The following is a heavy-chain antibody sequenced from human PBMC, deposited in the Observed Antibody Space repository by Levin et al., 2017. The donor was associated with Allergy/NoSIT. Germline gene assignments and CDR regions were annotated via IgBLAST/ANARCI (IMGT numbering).Heavy chain of an antibody. CDR1: GFIFSSYS. D-gene: IGHD4-17*01. V-gene: IGHV3-21*01. Sequence: GGSLRLSCAASGFIFSSYSMNWVRQAPGKGLEWVSSISPSSGIIHYADSVKGRFIVSRDNAKNSLYLQMNGLRTEDTAVYYCARDRGFGDYDFYYWGQGTLVTVSS. CDR2: ISPSSGII. J-gene: IGHJ4*02. CDR3: ARDRGFGDYDFYY.